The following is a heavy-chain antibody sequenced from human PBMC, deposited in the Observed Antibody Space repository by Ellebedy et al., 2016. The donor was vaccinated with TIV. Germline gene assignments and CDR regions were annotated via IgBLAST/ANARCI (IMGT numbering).Heavy chain of an antibody. Sequence: GESLKISCKSSGYSFTSYWIGWVRQMPGKGLEWVAIIYPGDSATRYSPSFQGQVTISADTSISTAYLQWSSLKASDTAMYYCARGALRTPQSDYWGQGTLVTVSS. CDR3: ARGALRTPQSDY. D-gene: IGHD2-15*01. V-gene: IGHV5-51*01. CDR1: GYSFTSYW. J-gene: IGHJ4*02. CDR2: IYPGDSAT.